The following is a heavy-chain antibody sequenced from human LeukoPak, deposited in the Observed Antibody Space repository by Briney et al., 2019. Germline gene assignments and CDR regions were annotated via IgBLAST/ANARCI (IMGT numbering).Heavy chain of an antibody. J-gene: IGHJ4*02. Sequence: SGTLSLTCAVSGGSISSSNWWSWVRQPPGKGLEWIGEIYHSGSTNYNPSLKSRVTISVDKSKNQSSLKLSSVTAADTAVYYCATDQTVVRGVISYWGQGTLVTVSS. CDR3: ATDQTVVRGVISY. D-gene: IGHD3-10*01. CDR2: IYHSGST. V-gene: IGHV4-4*02. CDR1: GGSISSSNW.